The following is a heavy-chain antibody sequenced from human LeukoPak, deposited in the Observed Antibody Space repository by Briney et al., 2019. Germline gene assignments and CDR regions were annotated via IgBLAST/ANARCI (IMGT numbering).Heavy chain of an antibody. J-gene: IGHJ4*02. D-gene: IGHD2-15*01. CDR1: GFTFSSYA. Sequence: GGSLRLSCAASGFTFSSYAMSWVRQAPGKGLEWVSAISGSGGSTYYADSVKGRFTISRDNSKNTLYLQMNSLRAEDTAVYYCASAYCSGGSCYSWVYWGQGTLVTVSS. CDR2: ISGSGGST. V-gene: IGHV3-23*01. CDR3: ASAYCSGGSCYSWVY.